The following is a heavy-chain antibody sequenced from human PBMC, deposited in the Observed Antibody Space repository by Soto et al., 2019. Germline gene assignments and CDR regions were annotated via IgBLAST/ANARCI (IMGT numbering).Heavy chain of an antibody. V-gene: IGHV3-11*05. Sequence: PGGSLRLSCAVSGFTFSDYYMTWIRQASGKGLEWCSYISISTSHTNYADSVKGRLTIPRDNAKNSLFLQMKSLRAEDTAVYYCARGRGAAADYFDFWGQGTLVTVSS. D-gene: IGHD6-13*01. J-gene: IGHJ4*02. CDR3: ARGRGAAADYFDF. CDR2: ISISTSHT. CDR1: GFTFSDYY.